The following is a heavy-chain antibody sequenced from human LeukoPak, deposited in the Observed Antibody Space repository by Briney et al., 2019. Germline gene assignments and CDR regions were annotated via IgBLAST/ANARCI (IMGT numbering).Heavy chain of an antibody. J-gene: IGHJ6*03. CDR1: GFTFSSYA. D-gene: IGHD6-19*01. V-gene: IGHV3-23*01. Sequence: GGSLRLSCAASGFTFSSYAMSWVRQAPGKGLEWVSAISGSGGSTYYADSVKGRFTISRDNSKNTLYLQMNSLRAEDTAVYYCTTDRRRIAVAEELVDYYYYMDVWGKGTTVTVSS. CDR3: TTDRRRIAVAEELVDYYYYMDV. CDR2: ISGSGGST.